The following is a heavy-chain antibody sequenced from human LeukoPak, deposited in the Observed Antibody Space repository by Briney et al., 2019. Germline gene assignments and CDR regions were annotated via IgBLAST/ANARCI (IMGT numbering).Heavy chain of an antibody. CDR2: FDPEDGET. D-gene: IGHD5-18*01. Sequence: GASVNVSCKVSGYTLTELSMHWVRQAPGKGLEWMGGFDPEDGETIYAQKFQGRGTMTEDTSTDTAYMELSSLRSEDTAVYYCARVQVGYRKYYFDYWGQGTLVTVSS. CDR1: GYTLTELS. CDR3: ARVQVGYRKYYFDY. V-gene: IGHV1-24*01. J-gene: IGHJ4*02.